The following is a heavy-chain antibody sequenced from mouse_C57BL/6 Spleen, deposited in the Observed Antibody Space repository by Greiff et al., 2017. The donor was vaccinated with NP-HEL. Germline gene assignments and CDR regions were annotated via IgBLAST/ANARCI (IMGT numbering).Heavy chain of an antibody. CDR2: ISYSGST. V-gene: IGHV3-1*01. J-gene: IGHJ4*01. CDR1: GYSITSGYD. Sequence: EVKLVESGPGMVKPSQSLSLTCTVTGYSITSGYDWHWIRHFPGNKLEWMGYISYSGSTNYNPSLKSRISITHDTSKNHFFLKLNSVTTEDTATYYCARDDYDVGSYAMDYWGQGTSVTVSS. D-gene: IGHD2-4*01. CDR3: ARDDYDVGSYAMDY.